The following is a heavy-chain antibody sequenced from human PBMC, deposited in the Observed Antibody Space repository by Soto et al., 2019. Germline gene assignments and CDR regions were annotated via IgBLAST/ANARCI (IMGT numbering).Heavy chain of an antibody. J-gene: IGHJ5*02. V-gene: IGHV4-59*01. D-gene: IGHD6-19*01. CDR3: ARESAVHSFACFDP. Sequence: SETLSLTCTVSGGSISSYYWSWIRQPPGKGLEWIGYIYYSGSTNYNPSLKSRVAISVDTSKNQFSLKLSSVTAADTAVYYCARESAVHSFACFDPWGQGTLVTVSS. CDR1: GGSISSYY. CDR2: IYYSGST.